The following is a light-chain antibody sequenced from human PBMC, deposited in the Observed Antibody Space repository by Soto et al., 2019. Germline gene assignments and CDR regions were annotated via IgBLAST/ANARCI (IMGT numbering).Light chain of an antibody. Sequence: SALTQPASVSGSPGQSITISCTGTSSDIGGYKHVSWYQQHPGKAPKLMIYEVSNRPSGVSNRFSGSKSGNTASLTISGLQAEDEADYYCSSYTTSSTQVFGTGTKVTV. J-gene: IGLJ1*01. CDR1: SSDIGGYKH. CDR3: SSYTTSSTQV. V-gene: IGLV2-14*01. CDR2: EVS.